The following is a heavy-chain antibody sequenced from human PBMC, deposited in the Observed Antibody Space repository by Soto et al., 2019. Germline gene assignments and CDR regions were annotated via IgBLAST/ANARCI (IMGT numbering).Heavy chain of an antibody. CDR1: GYTFTGYY. CDR2: INPNSGGT. V-gene: IGHV1-2*04. CDR3: ARALPSDSSGWSGRAFDI. J-gene: IGHJ3*02. Sequence: ASVKVSYTASGYTFTGYYMHWVRQAPGQGLEWMGWINPNSGGTNYAQKFQGWVTMTRDTSISTAYMELSRLRSDDTAVYYCARALPSDSSGWSGRAFDIWGQGTMVTVSS. D-gene: IGHD6-19*01.